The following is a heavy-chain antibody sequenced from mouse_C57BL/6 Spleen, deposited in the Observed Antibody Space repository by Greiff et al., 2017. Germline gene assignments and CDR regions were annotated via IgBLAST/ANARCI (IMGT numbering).Heavy chain of an antibody. CDR3: ARTRLPHAMGY. V-gene: IGHV2-2*01. J-gene: IGHJ4*01. D-gene: IGHD2-2*01. Sequence: QVQLQQSGPGLVQPSQSLTITCTVSGFSLTSYGVHWVRQSPGKGLEWLGVIWSGGSTDYNAAFISRLSISKDNSKSQVFFKMNSLQADDTAIYYCARTRLPHAMGYWGHGTSVTVS. CDR2: IWSGGST. CDR1: GFSLTSYG.